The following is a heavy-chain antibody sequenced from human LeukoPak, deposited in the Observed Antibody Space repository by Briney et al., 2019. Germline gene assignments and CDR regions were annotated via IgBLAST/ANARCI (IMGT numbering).Heavy chain of an antibody. CDR1: GYTFTSYG. D-gene: IGHD4-23*01. J-gene: IGHJ6*03. CDR3: AADEVSGGGKGWYYYYYMDV. Sequence: GASVKVSCKASGYTFTSYGISWVRQAPGQGLEWMGWISAYNGNTNYAQKLQGRVTMTTDTSTSTAYMELRSLRSDDTAVYYCAADEVSGGGKGWYYYYYMDVWGKGTTVTVSS. CDR2: ISAYNGNT. V-gene: IGHV1-18*01.